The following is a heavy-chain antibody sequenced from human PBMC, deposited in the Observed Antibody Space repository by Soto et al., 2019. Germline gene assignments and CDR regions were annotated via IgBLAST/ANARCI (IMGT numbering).Heavy chain of an antibody. CDR1: GGTFSSYA. V-gene: IGHV1-69*13. Sequence: ASVKVSCKASGGTFSSYAISWVRQAPGQGLEWMGGIIPIFGTANYAQKFQGRVTITADESTSTAYMELSSLRSEDTAVYYCARSYPPGGRSFDYWGQGTMVTVSS. J-gene: IGHJ4*02. D-gene: IGHD1-26*01. CDR3: ARSYPPGGRSFDY. CDR2: IIPIFGTA.